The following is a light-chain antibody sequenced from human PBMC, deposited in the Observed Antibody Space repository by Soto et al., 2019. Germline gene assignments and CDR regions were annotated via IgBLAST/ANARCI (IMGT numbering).Light chain of an antibody. V-gene: IGLV2-14*01. CDR1: SSDVGGYNY. Sequence: QSALTQPASVSGSPGQSITISCTGTSSDVGGYNYVSWYLQHPGKAPKLMIYDVSNRPSGVSNRLSGSKSGNTASLTISGLQAADEADYYCSSYTTSSTVIFGGGTKLTVL. CDR2: DVS. CDR3: SSYTTSSTVI. J-gene: IGLJ2*01.